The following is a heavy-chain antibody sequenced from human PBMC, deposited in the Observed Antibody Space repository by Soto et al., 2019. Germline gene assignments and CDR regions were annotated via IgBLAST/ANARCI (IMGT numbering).Heavy chain of an antibody. Sequence: SETLSLTCTVSGGSISSSSSYWGWIRQHPGKGLEWIGYIYYSGSTYYNPSLKSRVTISVDTSKNQFSLKLSSVTAADTAVYYCARATRSAFDIWGQGTMVTVSS. CDR3: ARATRSAFDI. J-gene: IGHJ3*02. CDR1: GGSISSSSSY. V-gene: IGHV4-31*03. CDR2: IYYSGST.